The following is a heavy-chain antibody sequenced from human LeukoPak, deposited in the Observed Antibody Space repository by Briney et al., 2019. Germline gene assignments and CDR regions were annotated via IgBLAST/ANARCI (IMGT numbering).Heavy chain of an antibody. CDR2: ISSSGSTI. CDR1: GFTFSDYY. D-gene: IGHD3-9*01. Sequence: PGGSLRLSCAASGFTFSDYYMSWIRQAPGEGLEWVSYISSSGSTIYYADSVKGRFTISRDNAKNSLYLQMNSLRAEDTAVYYCARDALYYDILTGYYDYYYYMDVWGKGTTVTISS. V-gene: IGHV3-11*01. CDR3: ARDALYYDILTGYYDYYYYMDV. J-gene: IGHJ6*03.